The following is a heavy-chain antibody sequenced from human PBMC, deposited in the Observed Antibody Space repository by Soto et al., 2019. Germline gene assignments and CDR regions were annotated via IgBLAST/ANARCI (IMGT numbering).Heavy chain of an antibody. CDR3: ATVFDF. V-gene: IGHV3-74*01. Sequence: EMQLVESGGGLVQPGGSLRLSCAASGFSSGLWIHWVRQAPGKGLEWVARIDIDGRVTSYADSVKGRFTISTDNAKSTVYFQMNSLRDGDTAVCYCATVFDFWGQGTLVTVSS. J-gene: IGHJ4*02. D-gene: IGHD4-17*01. CDR2: IDIDGRVT. CDR1: GFSSGLW.